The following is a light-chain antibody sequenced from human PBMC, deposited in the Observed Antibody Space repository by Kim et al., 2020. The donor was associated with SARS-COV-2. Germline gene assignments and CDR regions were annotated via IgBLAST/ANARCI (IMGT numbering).Light chain of an antibody. CDR1: QGISKW. CDR3: QNYNVYPYT. V-gene: IGKV1-5*03. J-gene: IGKJ2*01. Sequence: DIQMTQSPSTLSASVGDRVTITCRASQGISKWLAWYQHKPGRAPNLLIYKTSTLQSGVPSRFSGSGSGTEFTLTISSLQPDDFATYYCQNYNVYPYTFGQGTKLEI. CDR2: KTS.